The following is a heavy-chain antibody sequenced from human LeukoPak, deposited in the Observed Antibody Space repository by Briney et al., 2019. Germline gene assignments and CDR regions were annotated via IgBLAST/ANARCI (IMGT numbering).Heavy chain of an antibody. CDR2: IIPIFGTA. D-gene: IGHD6-19*01. V-gene: IGHV1-69*06. Sequence: SVKVSCKASGGTFSSYVINWVRQAPGQGLEWMGGIIPIFGTANYAQKFQGRVTITADKSTSTAYMELSSLRSEDTAVYYCARDLWSSGWYFHNWFDPWGQGTLVTVSS. CDR3: ARDLWSSGWYFHNWFDP. J-gene: IGHJ5*02. CDR1: GGTFSSYV.